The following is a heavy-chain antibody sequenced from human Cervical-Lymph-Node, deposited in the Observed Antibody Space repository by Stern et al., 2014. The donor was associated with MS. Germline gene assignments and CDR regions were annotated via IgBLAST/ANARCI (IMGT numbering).Heavy chain of an antibody. CDR2: IDPEPGKT. V-gene: IGHV1-24*01. CDR1: GYTLSEIS. D-gene: IGHD2-21*02. CDR3: ATHRGRVTYYYGMDV. J-gene: IGHJ6*02. Sequence: VQLVESGAEVKKPGASVKVSCKVSGYTLSEISMHWVRQAPGKGMEWMGGIDPEPGKTRYAQKFQGRVTMAEDRSTVTAYMKLSSLRSEDTAVYYCATHRGRVTYYYGMDVWGQGTTVTVSS.